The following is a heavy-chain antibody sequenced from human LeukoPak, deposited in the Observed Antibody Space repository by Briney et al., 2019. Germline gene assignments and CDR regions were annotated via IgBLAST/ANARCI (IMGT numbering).Heavy chain of an antibody. J-gene: IGHJ4*02. CDR1: GGSFSGYH. V-gene: IGHV4-34*01. Sequence: PSETLSLTCAVYGGSFSGYHWSWIRQPPGKGLEWIGEINHSGSTNYNPSLKSRVTISVDTSKNQFSLKLSSVTAADTAVYYCARGVYDSSGYFHLDWGQGTLVTVSS. D-gene: IGHD3-22*01. CDR3: ARGVYDSSGYFHLD. CDR2: INHSGST.